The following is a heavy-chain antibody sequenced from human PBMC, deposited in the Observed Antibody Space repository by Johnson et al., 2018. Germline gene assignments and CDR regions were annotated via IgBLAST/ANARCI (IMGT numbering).Heavy chain of an antibody. J-gene: IGHJ4*02. D-gene: IGHD6-13*01. CDR1: GFTFSTYA. V-gene: IGHV3-21*01. CDR2: INSGSTYM. Sequence: VQLVESGGGLVKPGGSLRLSCAASGFTFSTYAMNWVRQAPGKGLYWVSSINSGSTYMYYADSVKGRLPISRDNAKNSLYMQMNSLRAADTSVYYCGRDTWIAAAGKVDYWGQGTLVTVSS. CDR3: GRDTWIAAAGKVDY.